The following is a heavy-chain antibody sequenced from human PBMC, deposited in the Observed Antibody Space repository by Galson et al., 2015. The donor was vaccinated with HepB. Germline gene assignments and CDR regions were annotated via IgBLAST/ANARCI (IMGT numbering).Heavy chain of an antibody. V-gene: IGHV6-1*01. CDR1: GDSVSGNSAA. CDR2: TYYRSKWYN. D-gene: IGHD2-21*02. Sequence: CAISGDSVSGNSAAWNWIRQSPSRGLEWLGRTYYRSKWYNDYAVSVKSRITINPDTSKNQFSLQLNYVTPEDTAVYYCARVPGGDLFREDWYFDLWGRGTLVTVPS. J-gene: IGHJ2*01. CDR3: ARVPGGDLFREDWYFDL.